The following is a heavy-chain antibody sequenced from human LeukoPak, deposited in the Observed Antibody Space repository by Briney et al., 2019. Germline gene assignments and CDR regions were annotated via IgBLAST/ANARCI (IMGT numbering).Heavy chain of an antibody. Sequence: SGGSLRLSCAASGFNFDAYAMHWVRQAPGKGLQWVSLISADGGSTYYADSVKGRLTISRDNSKNSLYLQMNSLTTEDTAFYYCAKDKAGTIVWYGRWAIGLFDYWGQGTLLTVSS. J-gene: IGHJ4*02. CDR3: AKDKAGTIVWYGRWAIGLFDY. CDR2: ISADGGST. V-gene: IGHV3-43*02. D-gene: IGHD6-13*01. CDR1: GFNFDAYA.